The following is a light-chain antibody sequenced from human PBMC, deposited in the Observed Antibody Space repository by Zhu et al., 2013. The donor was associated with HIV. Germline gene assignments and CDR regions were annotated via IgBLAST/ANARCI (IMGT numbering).Light chain of an antibody. Sequence: SYELTQPPSVSVSPGQTASITCSGDKLGDKYACWYQQKPGQSPVLVIYQDSKRPSGIPERFSGSNSGNTATLTISGTQAMDEADYYCQAWDSNIVVFGGGTKLTVL. V-gene: IGLV3-1*01. CDR2: QDS. CDR1: KLGDKY. J-gene: IGLJ2*01. CDR3: QAWDSNIVV.